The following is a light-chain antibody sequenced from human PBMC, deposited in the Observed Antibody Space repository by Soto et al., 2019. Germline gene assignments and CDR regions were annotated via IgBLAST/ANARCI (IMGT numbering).Light chain of an antibody. J-gene: IGKJ1*01. V-gene: IGKV3-15*01. CDR2: GAS. CDR3: QHYDNWPPG. Sequence: EKVMTQSPATLSVSPGERATLSCMASQSVSGNLAWYQQKPGLAPRLLIYGASTRATGIPARFSGSGSGTEFTLTIGSLQSEDFAVYYCQHYDNWPPGFGQGTKVEIK. CDR1: QSVSGN.